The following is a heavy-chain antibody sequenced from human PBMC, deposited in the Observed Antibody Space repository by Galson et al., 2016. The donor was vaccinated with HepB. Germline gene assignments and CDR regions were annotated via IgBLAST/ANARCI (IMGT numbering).Heavy chain of an antibody. Sequence: CKASGYTFTGYYMHWVRQAPGQGLEWMGWIDPNSGGTNYAQKSQGWVTMTRDTSISTAYMELSRLRSDDTAVYYCARDNRHWFDPWGQGTLVTVSS. D-gene: IGHD2/OR15-2a*01. CDR3: ARDNRHWFDP. CDR2: IDPNSGGT. V-gene: IGHV1-2*04. CDR1: GYTFTGYY. J-gene: IGHJ5*02.